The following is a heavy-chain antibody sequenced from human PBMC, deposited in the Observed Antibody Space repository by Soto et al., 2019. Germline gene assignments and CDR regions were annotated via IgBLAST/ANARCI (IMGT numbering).Heavy chain of an antibody. CDR3: ARGTYYYGSGSYAPGAEKDYYGMDV. CDR2: IWYDGSNK. Sequence: AGGSLRLSCAASGFTFSSYGMHWVRQAPGKGLEWVAVIWYDGSNKYYADSVKGRFTISRDNSKNTPYLQMNSLRAEDTAVYYCARGTYYYGSGSYAPGAEKDYYGMDVWGQGTTVTVSS. D-gene: IGHD3-10*01. J-gene: IGHJ6*02. CDR1: GFTFSSYG. V-gene: IGHV3-33*01.